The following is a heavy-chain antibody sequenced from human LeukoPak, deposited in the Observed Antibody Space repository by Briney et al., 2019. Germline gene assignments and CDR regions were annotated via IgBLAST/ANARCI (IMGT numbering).Heavy chain of an antibody. CDR3: ARDRGVAVAGTVFGAFDI. CDR1: GFTFSSYA. D-gene: IGHD6-19*01. Sequence: GGSLRLSCAASGFTFSSYAMHWVRQAPGKGLEWGAVISYDGSNKYYADSVKGRFTISRDNSKNTLYLQMNSLRAEDTAVYYCARDRGVAVAGTVFGAFDIWGQGTMVTVSS. J-gene: IGHJ3*02. CDR2: ISYDGSNK. V-gene: IGHV3-30*01.